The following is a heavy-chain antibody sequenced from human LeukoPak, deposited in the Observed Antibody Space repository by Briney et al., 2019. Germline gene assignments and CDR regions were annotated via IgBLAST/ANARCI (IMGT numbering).Heavy chain of an antibody. D-gene: IGHD1-26*01. CDR2: IRSRTDGGTV. Sequence: EGPLRISCVASGFTFSNAWMSWVLQAPRKGLEWLGGIRSRTDGGTVDYAAPVTGRFTISRADNKNTLYLKMNSVKNKATAFYYCSSRVGGYWGQGTLVTVSS. CDR3: SSRVGGY. CDR1: GFTFSNAW. V-gene: IGHV3-15*01. J-gene: IGHJ4*02.